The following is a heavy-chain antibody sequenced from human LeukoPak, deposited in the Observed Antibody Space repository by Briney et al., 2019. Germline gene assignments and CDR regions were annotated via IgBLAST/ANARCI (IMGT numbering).Heavy chain of an antibody. CDR1: GFTFSNYN. CDR3: ARDPPSFQY. J-gene: IGHJ1*01. CDR2: ISSSRSSYI. V-gene: IGHV3-21*01. Sequence: GGSLRLSCAASGFTFSNYNMNWVRQAPGKGLEWVSTISSSRSSYIYYADSVKGRFTISRDNAKNSLYLQMNSQRAEDTAVYYCARDPPSFQYWGQGTLVTVSA.